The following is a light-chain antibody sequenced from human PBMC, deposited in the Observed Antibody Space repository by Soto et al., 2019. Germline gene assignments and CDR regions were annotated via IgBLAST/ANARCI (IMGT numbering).Light chain of an antibody. CDR3: QQYDNLPLT. V-gene: IGKV1-33*01. CDR2: DAS. CDR1: QDIKNY. Sequence: DIQRTDAASPLSQSVGVRGTITCKASQDIKNYLNWYQQKSGKAPKLLIYDASDLETGVPSRFSGSGSGTDFTFTINSLQPEDIATYYCQQYDNLPLTFGGGTKVDIK. J-gene: IGKJ4*01.